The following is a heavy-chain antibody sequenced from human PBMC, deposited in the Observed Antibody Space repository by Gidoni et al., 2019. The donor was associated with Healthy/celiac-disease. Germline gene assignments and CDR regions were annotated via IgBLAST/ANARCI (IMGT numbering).Heavy chain of an antibody. CDR2: ISSSSSYI. D-gene: IGHD3-22*01. J-gene: IGHJ1*01. CDR1: GFTFSSYS. CDR3: ARFPGRYCDSSVHILD. V-gene: IGHV3-21*01. Sequence: EVQLVESGGGLVKPGGSLRLSCAASGFTFSSYSMNWVRQAPAKGLEWVSSISSSSSYIHYADSVKGRFTISRDNAKNSLYLQMNSLRAEDTAVYYCARFPGRYCDSSVHILDWGQGTLVTVSS.